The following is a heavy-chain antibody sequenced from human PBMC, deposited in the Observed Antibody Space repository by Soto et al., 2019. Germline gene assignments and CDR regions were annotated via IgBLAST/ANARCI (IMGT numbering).Heavy chain of an antibody. CDR3: ARDGSYDILTGYLSDAFDI. D-gene: IGHD3-9*01. J-gene: IGHJ3*02. V-gene: IGHV4-59*01. CDR2: IYYSGST. CDR1: GGSISSYY. Sequence: SETLSLTCTVSGGSISSYYWSWIRQPPGKGLEWIGYIYYSGSTNYNPSLKSRVTISVDTSKNQFSLKLSSVTAADTAVYYCARDGSYDILTGYLSDAFDIWGQGTMVTVSS.